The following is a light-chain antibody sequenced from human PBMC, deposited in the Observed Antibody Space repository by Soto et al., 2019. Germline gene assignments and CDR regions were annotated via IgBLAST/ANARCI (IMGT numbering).Light chain of an antibody. J-gene: IGKJ1*01. CDR3: QQYGSSPPWT. Sequence: EIALTQSPATLSLSPGERATLSCRASPSVPNYVAWYQQKPGQAPRLLIYGASSRATGIPDRFSGSGSGTDFTLTISRLEPEDFAVYYCQQYGSSPPWTFGQGTEVEVK. CDR2: GAS. CDR1: PSVPNY. V-gene: IGKV3-20*01.